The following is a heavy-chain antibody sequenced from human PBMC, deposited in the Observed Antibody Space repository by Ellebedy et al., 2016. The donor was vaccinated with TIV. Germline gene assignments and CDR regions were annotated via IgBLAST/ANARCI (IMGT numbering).Heavy chain of an antibody. D-gene: IGHD2-21*02. CDR1: GFSLSNARMG. J-gene: IGHJ4*02. V-gene: IGHV2-26*01. Sequence: SGPTLVKPTETLTLTCTVSGFSLSNARMGVSWIRQPPGKALEWLAHIFSNDEKSYSTSLKSRLTISKDTSKSQVVLTMTNMDPVDTATYYCARTGAFYCGGDCYDLDYWGQGTLVTVSS. CDR2: IFSNDEK. CDR3: ARTGAFYCGGDCYDLDY.